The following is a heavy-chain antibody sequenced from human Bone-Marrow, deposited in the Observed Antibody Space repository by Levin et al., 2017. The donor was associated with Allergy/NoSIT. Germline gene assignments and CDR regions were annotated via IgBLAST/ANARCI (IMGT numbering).Heavy chain of an antibody. D-gene: IGHD6-13*01. CDR2: IIPIFGTA. V-gene: IGHV1-69*13. Sequence: SVKVSCKASGGTFSSYAISWVRQAPGQGLEWMGGIIPIFGTANYAQKFQGRVTITADESTSTAYMELSSLRSEDTAVYYCAREREHSSSWYGSFRYWGQGTLVTVSS. CDR1: GGTFSSYA. J-gene: IGHJ4*02. CDR3: AREREHSSSWYGSFRY.